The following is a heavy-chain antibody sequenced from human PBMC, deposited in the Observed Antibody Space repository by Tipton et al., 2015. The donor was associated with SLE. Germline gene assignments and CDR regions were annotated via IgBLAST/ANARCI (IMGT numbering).Heavy chain of an antibody. CDR3: ARRAGSSWYRGYFDY. J-gene: IGHJ4*02. CDR1: GGSFSGYY. V-gene: IGHV4-34*01. D-gene: IGHD6-13*01. Sequence: TLSLTCAVYGGSFSGYYWSWIRQPPGKGLEWIGEINHSGSTNYNPSLKSRVTISVDTSKNQFSLKLSSVTAADTAVYYCARRAGSSWYRGYFDYWGQGTLVTVSS. CDR2: INHSGST.